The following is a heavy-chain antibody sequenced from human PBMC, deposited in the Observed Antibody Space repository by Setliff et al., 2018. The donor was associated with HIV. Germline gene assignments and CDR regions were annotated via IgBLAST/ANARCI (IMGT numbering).Heavy chain of an antibody. D-gene: IGHD3-3*01. CDR1: GASISDYY. CDR2: MYISGST. J-gene: IGHJ6*03. Sequence: SETLSLTCTVSGASISDYYWSWIRQPAGKGLEWIGRMYISGSTNYNPSLKSRVTISVDTSKNQFSLKLSSVTAADPAVYYCARAFWSGYPFNMDVWGKGTTVTVSS. CDR3: ARAFWSGYPFNMDV. V-gene: IGHV4-4*07.